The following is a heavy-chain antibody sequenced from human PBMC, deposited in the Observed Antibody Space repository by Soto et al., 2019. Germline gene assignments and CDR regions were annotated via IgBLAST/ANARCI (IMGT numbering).Heavy chain of an antibody. CDR1: GFTFSNYG. Sequence: GGSLRLSCAASGFTFSNYGMHWARQAPGKGLEWVAAILYDGSNKYYADSVKGRFTISRDNSKNTLYLQMNSLRAEDTAVYYCAKVAFYFGDVHRYCLDFWGQGTLVTGSS. D-gene: IGHD3-10*01. CDR3: AKVAFYFGDVHRYCLDF. V-gene: IGHV3-33*06. J-gene: IGHJ4*02. CDR2: ILYDGSNK.